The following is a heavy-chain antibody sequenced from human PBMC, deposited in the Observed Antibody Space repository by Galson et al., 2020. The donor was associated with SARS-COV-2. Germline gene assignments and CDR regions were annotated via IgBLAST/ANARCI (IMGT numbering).Heavy chain of an antibody. CDR2: MRASGDKT. D-gene: IGHD1-1*01. Sequence: GESMKIPCVASGIRFSDYAMTWVRQAPGKGLEWVSCMRASGDKTFYADSVKGRFTVSRDNSRDTLYLQMNSLRPEDTAVYYCATEQQMFTIQGVFDSWGQGTLVTVSS. CDR3: ATEQQMFTIQGVFDS. V-gene: IGHV3-23*01. CDR1: GIRFSDYA. J-gene: IGHJ4*02.